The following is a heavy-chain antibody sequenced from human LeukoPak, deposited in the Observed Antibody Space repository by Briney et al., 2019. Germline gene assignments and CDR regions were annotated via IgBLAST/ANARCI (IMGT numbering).Heavy chain of an antibody. CDR1: GGTFSSYA. V-gene: IGHV1-69*13. Sequence: GASVKVSCKASGGTFSSYAISWVRQAPGQGLEWMGGIIPIFGTANYAQKFQGRVTITADESTSTAYMELSSLRSEDTAVYYCARDAGGSGSYNWFDPWGQGTLVTVSS. D-gene: IGHD3-10*01. J-gene: IGHJ5*02. CDR3: ARDAGGSGSYNWFDP. CDR2: IIPIFGTA.